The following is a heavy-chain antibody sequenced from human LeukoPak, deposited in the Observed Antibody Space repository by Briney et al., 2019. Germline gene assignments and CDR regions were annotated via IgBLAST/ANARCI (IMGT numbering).Heavy chain of an antibody. CDR3: ARAHVDTAMGDY. CDR2: INPSGGST. Sequence: ASVTVSCKASGYTFTSYYMHWVRQAPGQGLEWMGIINPSGGSTSYAQKFQGRVTMTRDTSTSTVYMELSSLRSEDTAVYYCARAHVDTAMGDYWGQGTLVTVSS. CDR1: GYTFTSYY. D-gene: IGHD5-18*01. J-gene: IGHJ4*02. V-gene: IGHV1-46*01.